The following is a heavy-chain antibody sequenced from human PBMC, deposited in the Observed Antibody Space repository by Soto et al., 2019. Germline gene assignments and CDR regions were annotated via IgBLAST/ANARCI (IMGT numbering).Heavy chain of an antibody. CDR2: IYYTGST. D-gene: IGHD6-6*01. V-gene: IGHV4-39*01. Sequence: SETLALTCTVSGESISSGGDYWGWIRKPPGKDLQWIGNIYYTGSTSYNPSLKSRVTISVDTSKNQFSLKLSSVTAADTAVYYCARRGLGQGAARDYYYYMDVWGKGTTVTVSS. CDR3: ARRGLGQGAARDYYYYMDV. J-gene: IGHJ6*03. CDR1: GESISSGGDY.